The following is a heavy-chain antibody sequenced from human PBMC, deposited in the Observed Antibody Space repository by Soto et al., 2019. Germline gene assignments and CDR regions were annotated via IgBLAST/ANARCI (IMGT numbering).Heavy chain of an antibody. V-gene: IGHV4-39*01. CDR1: GGSISSSSYY. J-gene: IGHJ6*02. D-gene: IGHD3-10*01. CDR3: ARRPPIRYYGSGSYYSPTRGGMDV. CDR2: IYYSGST. Sequence: QLQLQESGPGLVKPSETLSLTCTVSGGSISSSSYYWGWIRQPPGKGLEWIGSIYYSGSTYYNPSLKSRVTISVDTSKNQFSLKLSSVTAADTAVYYCARRPPIRYYGSGSYYSPTRGGMDVWGQGTTVTVSS.